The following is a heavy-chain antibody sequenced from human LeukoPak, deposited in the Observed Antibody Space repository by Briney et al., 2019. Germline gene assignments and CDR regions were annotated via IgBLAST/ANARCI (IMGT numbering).Heavy chain of an antibody. Sequence: GXXLRLSCAASGFAFSSYNMKWVRQAPGKGVEWVSFISTTSTYISFAASVTGRFTVSRHTSKNLLYLQMDSLRVEDTAVYYCARAGTCSSTSCDGGIEYWGQGTLVTVSS. CDR2: ISTTSTYI. CDR1: GFAFSSYN. D-gene: IGHD2-2*01. J-gene: IGHJ4*02. V-gene: IGHV3-21*06. CDR3: ARAGTCSSTSCDGGIEY.